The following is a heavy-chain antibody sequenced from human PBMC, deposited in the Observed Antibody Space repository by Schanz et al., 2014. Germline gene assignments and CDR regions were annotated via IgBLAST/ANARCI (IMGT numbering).Heavy chain of an antibody. J-gene: IGHJ5*02. V-gene: IGHV3-48*01. CDR1: GFTFSDYG. D-gene: IGHD3-3*01. Sequence: EVQVVESGGGLVQPGGSLRLSCAASGFTFSDYGMSWVRQAPGKGLEWISYISTTSSNIYYGDSVKGRFTISRDNAKNSLYLQMNSLRAEDTALYVCARCMGEWLIYPNWCDPWGQGTLGTVSS. CDR3: ARCMGEWLIYPNWCDP. CDR2: ISTTSSNI.